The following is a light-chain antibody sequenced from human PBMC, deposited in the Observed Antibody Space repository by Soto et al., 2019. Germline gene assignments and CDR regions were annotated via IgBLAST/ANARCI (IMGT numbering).Light chain of an antibody. J-gene: IGKJ5*01. V-gene: IGKV1-27*01. CDR3: QQYGSSPLT. CDR2: AAS. CDR1: QGISNY. Sequence: DIQVSHSTSSLSASVGDRVTITCRASQGISNYLAWYQQKPGKVPKLLIYAASTLQSGVPSRFSGSGSGTDFTLTISSLQPEDFAVYYCQQYGSSPLTFGQGTRLEIK.